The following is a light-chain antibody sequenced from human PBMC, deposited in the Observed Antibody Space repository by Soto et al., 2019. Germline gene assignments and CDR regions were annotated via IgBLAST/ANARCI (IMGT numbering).Light chain of an antibody. CDR2: DAS. V-gene: IGKV3-11*01. J-gene: IGKJ4*01. CDR3: QQRSDWPLT. CDR1: QSVGSY. Sequence: EIVLTQSPATLSLSPGERATLSCRASQSVGSYLAWYQQKVGQPPRLLIYDASNRATDIPARCSGSGSGTDFTLTISSLDPEDFAVYYCQQRSDWPLTFGGGTKVEIK.